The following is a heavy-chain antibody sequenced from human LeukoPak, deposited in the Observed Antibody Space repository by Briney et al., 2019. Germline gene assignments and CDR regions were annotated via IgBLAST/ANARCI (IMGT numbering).Heavy chain of an antibody. V-gene: IGHV1-2*02. J-gene: IGHJ4*02. CDR1: GGTFSNYA. D-gene: IGHD4-17*01. CDR2: INPNSGGS. CDR3: ARGSDYGDSPGLH. Sequence: ASVKVSCKASGGTFSNYAISWVRQTPGQGLEWMGGINPNSGGSNYAQEFQGRVTMTRDTSISTAYMELNRLTSDDTAVYYCARGSDYGDSPGLHWGQGTLVTVSS.